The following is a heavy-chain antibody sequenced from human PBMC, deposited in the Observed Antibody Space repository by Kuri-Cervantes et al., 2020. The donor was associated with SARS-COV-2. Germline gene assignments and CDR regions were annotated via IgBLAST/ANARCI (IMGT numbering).Heavy chain of an antibody. D-gene: IGHD6-19*01. CDR2: IYYSGST. Sequence: SETLSLTCSASGFTFSDYYMSWIRQPPGKGLEWIGYIYYSGSTNYNPSLKSRVTISVDTSKNQFSLKLSSVTAADTAVYYCARDLYSSGLEYNWFDPWGQGTLVTVSS. CDR1: GFTFSDYY. CDR3: ARDLYSSGLEYNWFDP. V-gene: IGHV4-59*01. J-gene: IGHJ5*02.